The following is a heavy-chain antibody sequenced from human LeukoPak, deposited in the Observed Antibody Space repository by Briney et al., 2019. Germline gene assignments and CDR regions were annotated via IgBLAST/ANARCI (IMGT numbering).Heavy chain of an antibody. V-gene: IGHV1-58*01. CDR1: DFTFSNSA. CDR2: IVVGSGNT. Sequence: SVKVSCKASDFTFSNSAFQWVRQARGQRLEWMGWIVVGSGNTNYAQRFQERVIITRDMSTKTVYMKLSSLKSEDTAVYYCAADDQQLILWGQGTLVAVSS. CDR3: AADDQQLIL. J-gene: IGHJ4*02. D-gene: IGHD2/OR15-2a*01.